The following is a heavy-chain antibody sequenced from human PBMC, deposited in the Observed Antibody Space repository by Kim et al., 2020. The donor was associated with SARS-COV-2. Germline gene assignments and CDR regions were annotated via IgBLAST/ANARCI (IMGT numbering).Heavy chain of an antibody. V-gene: IGHV3-7*01. D-gene: IGHD6-6*01. CDR3: AREPVLRNYYYYGMDV. CDR1: GFTFSSYW. CDR2: IKQDGSEK. Sequence: GGSLRLSCAASGFTFSSYWMSWVRQAPGKGLEWVANIKQDGSEKYYVDSVKGRFTISRDNAKNSLYLQMNSLRAEDTAVYYCAREPVLRNYYYYGMDVWGQGTTVTVSS. J-gene: IGHJ6*02.